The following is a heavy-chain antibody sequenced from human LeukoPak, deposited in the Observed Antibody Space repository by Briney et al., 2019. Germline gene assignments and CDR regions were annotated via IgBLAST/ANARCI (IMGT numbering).Heavy chain of an antibody. CDR1: GYTFTGYY. Sequence: ASVKVSCKASGYTFTGYYIHWVWQAPAQGLEWMGWINPNSGGTNYAQKFQGRVTTTRDTSISTAYMELTSLISDDTAVYYCARATLPRSDDYTFDYWGQGTLVTVSS. CDR2: INPNSGGT. D-gene: IGHD5-24*01. J-gene: IGHJ4*02. CDR3: ARATLPRSDDYTFDY. V-gene: IGHV1-2*02.